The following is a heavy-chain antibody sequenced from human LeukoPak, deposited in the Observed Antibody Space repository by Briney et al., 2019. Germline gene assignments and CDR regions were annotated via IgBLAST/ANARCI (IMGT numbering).Heavy chain of an antibody. CDR1: GFTFSSYG. CDR3: ARDLLLWFGELSGDSDY. D-gene: IGHD3-10*01. Sequence: PGRSLRLSCAASGFTFSSYGMHWVRQAPGKGLEWVAYIWYDGSHKYYAESVKGRFTISRDNSKNTLHLQMNSRRAEDTAVYYCARDLLLWFGELSGDSDYWGQGTLVTVSS. CDR2: IWYDGSHK. V-gene: IGHV3-33*01. J-gene: IGHJ4*02.